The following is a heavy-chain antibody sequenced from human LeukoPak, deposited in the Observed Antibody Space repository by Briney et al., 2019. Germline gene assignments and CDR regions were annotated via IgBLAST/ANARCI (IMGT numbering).Heavy chain of an antibody. CDR2: IYYSGNT. J-gene: IGHJ4*02. D-gene: IGHD1-26*01. CDR1: GGSISSYY. Sequence: SETLSLTCTVSGGSISSYYWNWIRQPPGKGLEWIAYIYYSGNTNYNPSLKSRVTISVDASKNQFSLKLSSVTAADTAVYYCARDVGATPGYFDYWGQGTLVTVSS. V-gene: IGHV4-59*01. CDR3: ARDVGATPGYFDY.